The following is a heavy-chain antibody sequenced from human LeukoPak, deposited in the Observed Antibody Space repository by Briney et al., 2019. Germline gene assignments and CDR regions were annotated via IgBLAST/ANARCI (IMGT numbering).Heavy chain of an antibody. Sequence: SETLSLTCAVYGGSFSGYYWSWLRRPPGKGLEWIGEINHSGSTNYNPSLKSRVTISVDTSKNQFSLKLSSVTAADTAVYYCARLCERGGYYRYFEHWGQGTLVTVSS. V-gene: IGHV4-34*01. D-gene: IGHD3-22*01. CDR2: INHSGST. CDR1: GGSFSGYY. J-gene: IGHJ1*01. CDR3: ARLCERGGYYRYFEH.